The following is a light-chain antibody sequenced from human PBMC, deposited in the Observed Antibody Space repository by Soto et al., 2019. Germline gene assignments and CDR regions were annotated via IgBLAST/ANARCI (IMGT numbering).Light chain of an antibody. V-gene: IGKV3-11*01. CDR1: QSVKTF. CDR3: QQRSNWHPIT. J-gene: IGKJ5*01. CDR2: DAS. Sequence: ELVLTQSPATLSLSPGRRPTLSCTAIQSVKTFLVWYQHRPCQAPIVLIYDASHRASGIPARFSGSGSGTDFTLTIGSLEHEDAALYYCQQRSNWHPITFGQGTRVEIK.